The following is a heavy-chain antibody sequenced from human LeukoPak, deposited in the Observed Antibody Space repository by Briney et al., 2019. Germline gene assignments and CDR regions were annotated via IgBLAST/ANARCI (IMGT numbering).Heavy chain of an antibody. CDR1: RFSFSHYW. J-gene: IGHJ4*02. D-gene: IGHD3-16*01. V-gene: IGHV3-7*01. Sequence: GGSLRLSCAASRFSFSHYWMTWVRQAPGKGVEWVSNINQDASDKHYADSVKGRFTISSDNAKNSLYLQMNSLRVEDTAVYYCLGGVAADYWGRGTLVTVSS. CDR3: LGGVAADY. CDR2: INQDASDK.